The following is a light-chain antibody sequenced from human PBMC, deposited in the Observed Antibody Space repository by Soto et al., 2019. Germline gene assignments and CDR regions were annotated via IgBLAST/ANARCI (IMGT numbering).Light chain of an antibody. J-gene: IGKJ4*01. CDR3: QQYDTSPPLT. Sequence: EIVLTQSPGTLSLSPGDRATLSCRASQSVSSNYLAWYQQKPGQAPRLLIFGASSRSTGIQDRFSGSGSGTDFTLTISRLEPEDFAVYYCQQYDTSPPLTFGGGTKVEIK. CDR1: QSVSSNY. CDR2: GAS. V-gene: IGKV3-20*01.